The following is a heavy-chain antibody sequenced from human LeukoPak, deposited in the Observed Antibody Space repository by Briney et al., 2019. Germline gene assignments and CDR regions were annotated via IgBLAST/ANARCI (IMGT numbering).Heavy chain of an antibody. CDR3: AKGSYGSGSYVDY. Sequence: GGTLRLSCAASGFSFSNYGMNWVRQAPGKGLEWVSGISWNSGYIGYEDSVKGRFTISRDNAKNSLYLQMNSLRAEDTALYYCAKGSYGSGSYVDYWGQGTLITVSS. CDR1: GFSFSNYG. CDR2: ISWNSGYI. V-gene: IGHV3-9*01. D-gene: IGHD3-10*01. J-gene: IGHJ4*02.